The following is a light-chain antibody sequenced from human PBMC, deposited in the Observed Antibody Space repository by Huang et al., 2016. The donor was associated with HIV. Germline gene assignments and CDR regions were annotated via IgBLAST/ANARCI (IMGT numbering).Light chain of an antibody. Sequence: IVMTQSPLSLPVTPGESASISCRFSQSLLHNDEYNFLDWYLQKPGQSPQLLIYLGSNRASGVPDRFIGSGSGTDFTLKISRVEAEDVGVYYCMQALETGTFGQGTKLEIK. CDR3: MQALETGT. V-gene: IGKV2-28*01. J-gene: IGKJ2*01. CDR2: LGS. CDR1: QSLLHNDEYNF.